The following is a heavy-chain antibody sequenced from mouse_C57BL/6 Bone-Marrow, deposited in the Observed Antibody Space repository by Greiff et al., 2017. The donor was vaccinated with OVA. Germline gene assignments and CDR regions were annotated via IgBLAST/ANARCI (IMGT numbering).Heavy chain of an antibody. J-gene: IGHJ4*01. Sequence: VQLQQSGAELVRPGASVTLSCKASGYTFTDYEMHWVKQTPVHGLEWIGAIDPETGGTAYNQKFKGKALLTADKSSSTAYMELRSLTSEDSAVYYCTRSGGNYDYYAMDYWGQGTSVTVSS. CDR1: GYTFTDYE. CDR2: IDPETGGT. V-gene: IGHV1-15*01. CDR3: TRSGGNYDYYAMDY. D-gene: IGHD2-1*01.